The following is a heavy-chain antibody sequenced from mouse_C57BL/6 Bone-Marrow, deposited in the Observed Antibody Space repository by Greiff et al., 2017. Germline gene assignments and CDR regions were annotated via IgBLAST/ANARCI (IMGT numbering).Heavy chain of an antibody. CDR1: GYTFTDYE. CDR2: IDPETGGP. D-gene: IGHD1-1*01. J-gene: IGHJ2*01. V-gene: IGHV1-15*01. CDR3: TRAHYYGSSYDY. Sequence: VQLQQSGAELVRPGASVTLSCKASGYTFTDYEMHWVKQTPVHGLEWIGAIDPETGGPAYNQKFKGQAILTADKSSSTAYMQLRSLTSEDSAVYYCTRAHYYGSSYDYWGQGTTLTVSS.